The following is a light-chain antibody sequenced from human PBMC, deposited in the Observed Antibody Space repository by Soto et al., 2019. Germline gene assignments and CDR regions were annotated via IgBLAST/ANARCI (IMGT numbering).Light chain of an antibody. J-gene: IGKJ2*01. CDR1: QSISSW. CDR2: DAS. V-gene: IGKV1-5*01. CDR3: QQYNSYPYT. Sequence: DIQMTQSPSTLSASVGHRVTITCRASQSISSWLAWYQQKPGKAPKLLIYDASSLESGVPSRFSGSGSGTEFTLTISSLQPDDFATYYCQQYNSYPYTFGQGTKLELK.